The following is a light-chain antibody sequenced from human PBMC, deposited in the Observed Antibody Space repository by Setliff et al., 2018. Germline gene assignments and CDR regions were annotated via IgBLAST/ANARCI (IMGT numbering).Light chain of an antibody. CDR2: WAS. CDR3: QQYYSTPPT. J-gene: IGKJ4*02. Sequence: DIVMTQSPDSLAVSLGERATINCKSSQSVLYSSNNKNYLAWYQQKPGQPPKLLIYWASTRESGVPDRFSGSGSGTDFTLTISSLQAEDVAVYYCQQYYSTPPTFGGGTKVESN. CDR1: QSVLYSSNNKNY. V-gene: IGKV4-1*01.